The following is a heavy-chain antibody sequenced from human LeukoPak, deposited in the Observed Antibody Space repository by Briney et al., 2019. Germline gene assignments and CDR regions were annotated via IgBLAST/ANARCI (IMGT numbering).Heavy chain of an antibody. Sequence: GGSLRLSCAASDFSVGSNYMTWVRQAPGKGLEWVSSISSSSSYIYYADSVKGRFTISRDNAKNSLYLQMNSLRAEDTAVYYCARASWYAFDIWGQGTMVTVSS. J-gene: IGHJ3*02. CDR1: DFSVGSNY. CDR3: ARASWYAFDI. CDR2: ISSSSSYI. D-gene: IGHD6-13*01. V-gene: IGHV3-21*01.